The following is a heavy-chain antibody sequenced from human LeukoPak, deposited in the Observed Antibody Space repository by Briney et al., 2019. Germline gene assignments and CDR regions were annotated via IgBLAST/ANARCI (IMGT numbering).Heavy chain of an antibody. D-gene: IGHD3-3*01. CDR2: IIPIFGTA. V-gene: IGHV1-69*13. J-gene: IGHJ4*02. Sequence: SVKVSCKASGGTFSSYAISWVRQAPGQGLEWMGGIIPIFGTANYAQKFQGRVTITADESTSTAYMELSSLRSEDPAVYYCASGGVVIQTSSYFDYWGQGTLVTVSS. CDR1: GGTFSSYA. CDR3: ASGGVVIQTSSYFDY.